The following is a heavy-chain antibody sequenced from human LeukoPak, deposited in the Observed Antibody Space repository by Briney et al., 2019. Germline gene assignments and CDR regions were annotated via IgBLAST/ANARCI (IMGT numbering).Heavy chain of an antibody. D-gene: IGHD3-9*01. J-gene: IGHJ4*02. CDR2: ISSSSSYI. Sequence: GGSLRLSCAASGFTFSSYSMNWVRQAPGKGLEWVSSISSSSSYIYYADSVKGRFTISRDNAKNSLYLQMNSLRAEDTAVYYCAKDRSSGLRYFDWLPGYWGQGTLVTVSS. V-gene: IGHV3-21*04. CDR3: AKDRSSGLRYFDWLPGY. CDR1: GFTFSSYS.